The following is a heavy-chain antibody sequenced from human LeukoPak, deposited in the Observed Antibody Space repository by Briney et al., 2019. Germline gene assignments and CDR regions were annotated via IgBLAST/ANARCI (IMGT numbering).Heavy chain of an antibody. CDR3: ARFGDPSTTLDY. Sequence: GGSLRLSCAASGFTFSSYAMSWVRQAPRKGLEWVAHIRQDGNWRHHEDSVEGRFTISRDNAKNSLYLQMNSLRVEDTAVYYCARFGDPSTTLDYWGQGTRVTVSS. V-gene: IGHV3-7*01. D-gene: IGHD3-16*01. CDR2: IRQDGNWR. CDR1: GFTFSSYA. J-gene: IGHJ4*02.